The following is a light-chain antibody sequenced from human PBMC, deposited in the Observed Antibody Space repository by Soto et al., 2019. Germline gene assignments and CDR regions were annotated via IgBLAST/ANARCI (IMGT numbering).Light chain of an antibody. CDR1: ESVNSH. CDR2: DAS. V-gene: IGKV3-11*01. CDR3: QQRNTRPLT. J-gene: IGKJ4*01. Sequence: EVVLTQSPATLSVSPGERVTLSCRASESVNSHLAWYQQKRGQAPRLLIYDASIRATAIPARFSGSGSGTDFTLTISNLEPEDFAVYYCQQRNTRPLTFGGGTKVDVK.